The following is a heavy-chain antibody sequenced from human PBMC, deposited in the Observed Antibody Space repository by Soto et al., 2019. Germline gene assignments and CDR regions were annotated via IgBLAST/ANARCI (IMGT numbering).Heavy chain of an antibody. CDR1: GYTFTNYG. CDR2: INTYNGNT. J-gene: IGHJ5*02. CDR3: ARGARAISPFLISRFDP. D-gene: IGHD3-10*01. Sequence: ASVKVSCKASGYTFTNYGISWVRQAPGQGLEWMGWINTYNGNTNHAQKLQGRVTMTTDTSTSTAYMELRSLRSDDTAVYFCARGARAISPFLISRFDPWGQGTLVTVSS. V-gene: IGHV1-18*01.